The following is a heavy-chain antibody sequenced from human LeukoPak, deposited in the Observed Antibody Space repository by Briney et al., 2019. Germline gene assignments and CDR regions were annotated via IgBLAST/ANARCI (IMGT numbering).Heavy chain of an antibody. CDR3: ARTPPGDSSGSIDY. V-gene: IGHV3-53*01. D-gene: IGHD3-22*01. CDR2: IYSGGST. CDR1: GFTVSSNY. J-gene: IGHJ4*02. Sequence: GGSLRLSCAASGFTVSSNYMSWVRLAPGKGLEWVSVIYSGGSTYYADSVKGRFTISRDNSKNTLYLQMNSLRAEDTAVYYCARTPPGDSSGSIDYWGQGTLVTVSS.